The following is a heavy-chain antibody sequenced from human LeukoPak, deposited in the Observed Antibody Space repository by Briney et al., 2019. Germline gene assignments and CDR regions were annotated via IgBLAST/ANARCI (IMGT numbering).Heavy chain of an antibody. D-gene: IGHD1-26*01. V-gene: IGHV1-69*13. CDR2: IIPIFGTA. J-gene: IGHJ4*02. CDR3: ARGNDPTRAPFDY. Sequence: ASVKVSCKASGGTFSSYAISWVRQAPGQGLEWMGGIIPIFGTANYAQKFQGRVTITADESTSTAYMELSSLRSEDTAVYYCARGNDPTRAPFDYWGQGTLVTVSS. CDR1: GGTFSSYA.